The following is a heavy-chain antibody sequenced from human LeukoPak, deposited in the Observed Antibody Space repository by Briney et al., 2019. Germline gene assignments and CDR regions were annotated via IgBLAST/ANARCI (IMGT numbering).Heavy chain of an antibody. V-gene: IGHV6-1*01. Sequence: SQTLSLTCAISGDSVSSNSAAWNWIRLSPSRGLEWLGRTYYRSKWYNDYAVSVKSRITINPDTSKNQFSLQLNSVTPEDTAVYYCARGYMLGISHFDYWGQGTLVTVSS. CDR3: ARGYMLGISHFDY. D-gene: IGHD2/OR15-2a*01. CDR2: TYYRSKWYN. CDR1: GDSVSSNSAA. J-gene: IGHJ4*02.